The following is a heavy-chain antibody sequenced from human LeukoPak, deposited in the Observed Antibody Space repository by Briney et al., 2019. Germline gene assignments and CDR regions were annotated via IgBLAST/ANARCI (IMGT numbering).Heavy chain of an antibody. V-gene: IGHV1-46*01. CDR3: ASLGSGSSPIIDFDY. D-gene: IGHD3-10*01. Sequence: ASVKVSCKASGYTFTSYYMHWVRQAPGQGLEWMGIIDPSGGGTSYAQKFQGRVTVTRDTSTSTAYMELSSLRSEDTAVYYCASLGSGSSPIIDFDYWGQGTLVTVSS. CDR2: IDPSGGGT. CDR1: GYTFTSYY. J-gene: IGHJ4*02.